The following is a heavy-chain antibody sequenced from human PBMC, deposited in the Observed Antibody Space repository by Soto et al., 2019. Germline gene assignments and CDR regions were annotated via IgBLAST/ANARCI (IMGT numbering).Heavy chain of an antibody. J-gene: IGHJ3*02. CDR3: AKATATGGGAFEI. D-gene: IGHD2-8*02. CDR2: ILVGGST. V-gene: IGHV3-23*01. CDR1: GFICTSYD. Sequence: PGGSLRLSCAASGFICTSYDMSWVRQAPGKGLEWVSTILVGGSTHYEDSVKGRFTISRDGSKNTVYLQMNSLTAGDTAVYYCAKATATGGGAFEICGQGTMVTVS.